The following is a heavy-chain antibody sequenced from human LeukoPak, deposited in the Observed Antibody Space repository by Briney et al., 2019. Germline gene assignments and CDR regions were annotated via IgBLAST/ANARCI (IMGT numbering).Heavy chain of an antibody. J-gene: IGHJ4*02. CDR3: ARGLYRYNWNDIYFDY. D-gene: IGHD1-1*01. Sequence: ASVTVSCTGSGYTFTIYAMNWVRQAPGQGLEWMGWINTNTGNPTYAQGFTGRFVFSLDTSVSTAYLQISSLKAEDTAVYYCARGLYRYNWNDIYFDYWGQGTLVTVSS. V-gene: IGHV7-4-1*02. CDR2: INTNTGNP. CDR1: GYTFTIYA.